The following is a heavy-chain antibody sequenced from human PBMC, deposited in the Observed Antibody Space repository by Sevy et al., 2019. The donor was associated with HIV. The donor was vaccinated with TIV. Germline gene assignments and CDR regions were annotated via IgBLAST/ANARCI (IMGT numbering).Heavy chain of an antibody. Sequence: GGCLRLSCAASGFTVSSDYMTWVRQAPGKGLEWVSFIYSGGTTYYADSVKGRFTISRDNSKNTEYLQMNSLRAEDTAVYYCARESSSTWQAGYYGMAVWGQGTTVTVSS. CDR3: ARESSSTWQAGYYGMAV. D-gene: IGHD6-13*01. CDR2: IYSGGTT. J-gene: IGHJ6*02. V-gene: IGHV3-66*01. CDR1: GFTVSSDY.